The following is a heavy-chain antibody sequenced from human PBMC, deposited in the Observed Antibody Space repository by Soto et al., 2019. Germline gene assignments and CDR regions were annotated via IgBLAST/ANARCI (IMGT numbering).Heavy chain of an antibody. J-gene: IGHJ6*03. CDR1: GGTFSSYT. CDR3: ARVLDGSGSYWYYYYYMDV. V-gene: IGHV1-69*02. D-gene: IGHD3-10*01. CDR2: IIAINGIT. Sequence: VSCKASGGTFSSYTISWVRQAPGQGLEWMGRIIAINGITNYAQKLQGRVTMTTDTSTSTAYMELRSLRSDDTAVYYCARVLDGSGSYWYYYYYMDVWGKGTTVTVSS.